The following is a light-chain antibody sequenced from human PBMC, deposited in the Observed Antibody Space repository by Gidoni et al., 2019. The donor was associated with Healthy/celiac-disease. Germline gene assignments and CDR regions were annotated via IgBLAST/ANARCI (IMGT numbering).Light chain of an antibody. CDR3: QQSYSTWIT. Sequence: DIQMTQSPSSLSASVGDRVTITCLAIQSISSYLNWYQQKPGKAPKLLIYAASSLQSGVPSRFSGSGYGTDFTLTISSLQPEDFATYYCQQSYSTWITFGQGTRLEIK. V-gene: IGKV1-39*01. CDR2: AAS. J-gene: IGKJ5*01. CDR1: QSISSY.